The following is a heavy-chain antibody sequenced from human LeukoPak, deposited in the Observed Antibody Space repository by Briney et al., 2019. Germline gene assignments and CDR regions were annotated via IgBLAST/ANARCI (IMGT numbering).Heavy chain of an antibody. CDR3: ARDPSKYSGYGTDYGDYYFDY. Sequence: SVKVSCKASGGTFSSYAISWVRQAPGQGLEWMGGIIPIFGTANYAQKFQGRVTITADESTSTAYMELSSLRSEDTAVYYCARDPSKYSGYGTDYGDYYFDYWGQGTLVTVSS. CDR1: GGTFSSYA. CDR2: IIPIFGTA. V-gene: IGHV1-69*13. D-gene: IGHD4-17*01. J-gene: IGHJ4*02.